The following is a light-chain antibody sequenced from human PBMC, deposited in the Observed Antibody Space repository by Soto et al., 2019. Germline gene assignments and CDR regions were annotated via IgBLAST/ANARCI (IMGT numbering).Light chain of an antibody. CDR1: SGHSSYA. CDR2: LNGDGSH. Sequence: QPVLTQSPSASASLGASVKLTCTLSSGHSSYAIAWHQQQPGKGPRYLMKLNGDGSHSKGDGIPDRFSGSSSGAERYLTISSLQSEDEADYYCQTWGTGIHVVFGGGTKVTVL. CDR3: QTWGTGIHVV. V-gene: IGLV4-69*01. J-gene: IGLJ2*01.